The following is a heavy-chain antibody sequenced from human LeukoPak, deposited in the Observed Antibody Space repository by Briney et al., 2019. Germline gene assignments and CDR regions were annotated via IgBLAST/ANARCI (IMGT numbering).Heavy chain of an antibody. Sequence: GGSLRLSCVASGFTVSSNYMSWVRQAPGKGLEWVSVTYSTGSTFYADPVKGRFTISRDNAKNSLYLQMNSLRAEDTGVYYCAKDSYSKGDYWGQGVLVTVSS. V-gene: IGHV3-66*01. D-gene: IGHD5-18*01. CDR1: GFTVSSNY. CDR3: AKDSYSKGDY. CDR2: TYSTGST. J-gene: IGHJ4*02.